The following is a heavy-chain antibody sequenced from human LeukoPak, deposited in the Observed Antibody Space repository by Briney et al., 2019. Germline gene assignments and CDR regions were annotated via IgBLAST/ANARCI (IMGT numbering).Heavy chain of an antibody. J-gene: IGHJ6*02. Sequence: PGRSLRLSCAASGFTFSSYAMHWVRQAPGKGLEWVAVISYDGSNKYYADSVKGRFTISRDNSKNTLYLQMNGLRAEDTALYYCATGGEVVVPAAIVPYGMDVWGQGTTVTVSS. CDR1: GFTFSSYA. CDR3: ATGGEVVVPAAIVPYGMDV. CDR2: ISYDGSNK. D-gene: IGHD2-2*02. V-gene: IGHV3-30*14.